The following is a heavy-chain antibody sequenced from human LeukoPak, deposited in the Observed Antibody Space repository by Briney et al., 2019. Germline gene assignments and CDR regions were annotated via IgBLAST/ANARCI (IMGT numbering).Heavy chain of an antibody. Sequence: GASVKVSCKASGGTFSSYAISWVRQAPGQGLEWMGGIIPIFGTANYAQKFQGRVTITRNTSISTAYMELSSLRSEDTAVYYCARSGDAFDIWGQGTMVTVSS. CDR2: IIPIFGTA. J-gene: IGHJ3*02. CDR3: ARSGDAFDI. V-gene: IGHV1-69*05. CDR1: GGTFSSYA.